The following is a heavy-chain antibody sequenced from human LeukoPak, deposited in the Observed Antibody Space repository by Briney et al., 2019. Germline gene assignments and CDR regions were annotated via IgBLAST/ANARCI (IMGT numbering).Heavy chain of an antibody. CDR2: ISSSSSII. D-gene: IGHD5-12*01. CDR1: GFTFSSYS. J-gene: IGHJ5*02. V-gene: IGHV3-48*01. Sequence: GGSLRLPCAASGFTFSSYSMNWVRQAPGKGLEWVSYISSSSSIIYYADSVKGRFTISRDNAKNSLYLQMNSLRVEDTAVYYCARPYSGYDADWFDPWGQGTLVTVSS. CDR3: ARPYSGYDADWFDP.